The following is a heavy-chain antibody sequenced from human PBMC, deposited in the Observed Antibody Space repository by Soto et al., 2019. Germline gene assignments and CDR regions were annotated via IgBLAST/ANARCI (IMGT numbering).Heavy chain of an antibody. J-gene: IGHJ4*02. D-gene: IGHD5-12*01. CDR1: GFTVSSNY. CDR2: IYSGGST. CDR3: ASGPNSGYVSFDY. Sequence: EVQLVESGGGLVQPGGSLRLSCAASGFTVSSNYMSWVRQAPGKGLEWVSVIYSGGSTYYADSVKGRFTISRDNSKNTLYLQMNSLRAEDTAVYYCASGPNSGYVSFDYWGQGTLVTVSS. V-gene: IGHV3-66*01.